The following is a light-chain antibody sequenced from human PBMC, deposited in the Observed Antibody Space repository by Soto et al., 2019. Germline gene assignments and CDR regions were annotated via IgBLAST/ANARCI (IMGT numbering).Light chain of an antibody. CDR1: SSDVGGYNY. Sequence: QSVRTQPASVSGSPGQSITISCTGTSSDVGGYNYVSWYQQHPGKAPKVIIYEVSNWPSGVANRFSGSKSGNTASLTISGLQAEDEAYYYCSSYTTSTSFILFGGGTKVTVL. CDR2: EVS. CDR3: SSYTTSTSFIL. J-gene: IGLJ2*01. V-gene: IGLV2-14*01.